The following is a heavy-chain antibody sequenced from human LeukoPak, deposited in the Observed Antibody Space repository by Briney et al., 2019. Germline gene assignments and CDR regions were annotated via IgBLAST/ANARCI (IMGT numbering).Heavy chain of an antibody. Sequence: ASVKVSCKTSGYTFPNYGISWVRQAPGQGPEWMGWISGYNGNTNYAQMLRGRVTMTTDTSTSTAYMELRSLRSDDTAVYYCARVHCTNGVCYGHYYYYGVDVWGQGTTVTVSS. CDR2: ISGYNGNT. CDR3: ARVHCTNGVCYGHYYYYGVDV. CDR1: GYTFPNYG. J-gene: IGHJ6*02. V-gene: IGHV1-18*01. D-gene: IGHD2-8*01.